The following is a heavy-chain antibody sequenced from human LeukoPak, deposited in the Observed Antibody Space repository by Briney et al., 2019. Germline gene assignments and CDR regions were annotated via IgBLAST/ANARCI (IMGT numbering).Heavy chain of an antibody. V-gene: IGHV3-21*01. D-gene: IGHD2/OR15-2a*01. CDR2: ISSSSSYI. CDR1: GFTFSSNS. Sequence: GGSLRLSCAASGFTFSSNSMNWVRQAPGKGLEWVSSISSSSSYIYYADSVKGRFTISRANAKNSLYLQMNSLRAEDTAVYYCARGGKLSPRDRFDPWGQLTLVTVSS. CDR3: ARGGKLSPRDRFDP. J-gene: IGHJ5*02.